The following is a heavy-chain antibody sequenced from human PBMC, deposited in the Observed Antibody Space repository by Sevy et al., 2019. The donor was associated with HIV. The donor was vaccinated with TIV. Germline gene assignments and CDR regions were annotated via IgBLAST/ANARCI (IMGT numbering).Heavy chain of an antibody. D-gene: IGHD6-13*01. CDR2: INHSGST. J-gene: IGHJ4*02. V-gene: IGHV4-34*01. CDR3: ARGLEITSAGLFDY. Sequence: SETLSLTCAVYGGSFSGYYWSWIRQPPGKGLEWIGEINHSGSTNYNPSLKSRVTISVDTSKNQFSLKLSSVTAADTAVYYFARGLEITSAGLFDYWGQGTLVTVSS. CDR1: GGSFSGYY.